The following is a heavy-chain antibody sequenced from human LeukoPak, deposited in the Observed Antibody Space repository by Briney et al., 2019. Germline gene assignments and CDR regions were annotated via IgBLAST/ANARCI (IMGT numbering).Heavy chain of an antibody. D-gene: IGHD6-13*01. J-gene: IGHJ4*02. Sequence: PGGSLRLSCAASGFTFSTYTMSWVRQAPGKGLEWVSSISGSGGGTFFADSVKGRFTISRDNSKNTLYLQMNSLRAEDTAVYYCAKLSAGGTGYWGQGTLVTVSS. CDR1: GFTFSTYT. V-gene: IGHV3-23*01. CDR2: ISGSGGGT. CDR3: AKLSAGGTGY.